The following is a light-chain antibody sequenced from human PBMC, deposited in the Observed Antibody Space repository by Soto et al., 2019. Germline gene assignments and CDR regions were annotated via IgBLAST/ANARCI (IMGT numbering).Light chain of an antibody. CDR2: LEGSGSY. V-gene: IGLV4-60*02. J-gene: IGLJ3*02. Sequence: QPVLTQSSSASASLGSSVKLTCTLSSGHSSYIIAWHQQQPGKAPRYLMKLEGSGSYNKGSGVPDRFSGSSSGADRYLTISNLQFEDEADYYCETWDSKTQNWVFGGGTKLTVL. CDR3: ETWDSKTQNWV. CDR1: SGHSSYI.